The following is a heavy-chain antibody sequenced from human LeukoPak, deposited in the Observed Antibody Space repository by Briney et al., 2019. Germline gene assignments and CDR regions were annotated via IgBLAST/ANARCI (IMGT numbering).Heavy chain of an antibody. J-gene: IGHJ4*02. V-gene: IGHV3-7*05. CDR1: GFSFSIYW. Sequence: GGSLRLSCAASGFSFSIYWMSWVRQAPGKGLEWVANIKQDGSENYYVDSVRGRFTISRDNAKNSLNLQMNSLRAEDTAVYYCARAGDYLDPFDYWGQGTLVTVSS. D-gene: IGHD4-17*01. CDR3: ARAGDYLDPFDY. CDR2: IKQDGSEN.